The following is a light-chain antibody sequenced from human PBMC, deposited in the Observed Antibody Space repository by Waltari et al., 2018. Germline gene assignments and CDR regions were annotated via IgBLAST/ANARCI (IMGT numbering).Light chain of an antibody. CDR3: SSYAGGSWV. CDR1: SSHVGGYNY. Sequence: QSALTQPPSASGSPGQSVTISCTSTSSHVGGYNYVSWYQQNPGKAPKLMIYEVTKRPSGVPDRFSGSKSGNTASLTVSGLQTEDEADYYCSSYAGGSWVFGGGTKLTVL. V-gene: IGLV2-8*01. J-gene: IGLJ3*02. CDR2: EVT.